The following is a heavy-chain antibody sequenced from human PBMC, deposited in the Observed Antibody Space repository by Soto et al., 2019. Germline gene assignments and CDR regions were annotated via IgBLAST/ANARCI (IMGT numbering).Heavy chain of an antibody. CDR3: ARGSVGWLQFMTPYYYYGMDV. CDR1: GGTFSSYA. D-gene: IGHD5-12*01. V-gene: IGHV1-69*13. CDR2: IIPIFGTA. J-gene: IGHJ6*02. Sequence: SVKVSCKASGGTFSSYAISWVRQAPGQGLEWMGGIIPIFGTANYAQKFQGRVTITADESTSTAYMELSSLRSEDTAVYYCARGSVGWLQFMTPYYYYGMDVWGQGTTVTVSS.